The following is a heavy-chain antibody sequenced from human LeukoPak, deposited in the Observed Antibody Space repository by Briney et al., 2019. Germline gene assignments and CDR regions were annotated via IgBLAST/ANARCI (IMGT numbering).Heavy chain of an antibody. Sequence: GGSLRLSCAASGFTFSSYAMSWVRQAPGKGLEWVSAISGSGGSTYYADPVKGRFTISRDNSKNTLYLQMNSLRAEDTAVYYCAKGLVVADAFDIWGQGTMVTVSS. V-gene: IGHV3-23*01. CDR1: GFTFSSYA. J-gene: IGHJ3*02. CDR3: AKGLVVADAFDI. CDR2: ISGSGGST. D-gene: IGHD2-15*01.